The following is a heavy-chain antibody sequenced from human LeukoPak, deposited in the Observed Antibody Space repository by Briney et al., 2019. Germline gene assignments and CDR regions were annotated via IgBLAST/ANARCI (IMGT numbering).Heavy chain of an antibody. CDR3: ARDGYSYGFDY. V-gene: IGHV3-48*03. CDR1: GFTSSSYE. D-gene: IGHD5-18*01. Sequence: GGSLRLSCAASGFTSSSYEMNWVRQAPGKGLEGVSYISSSGSTIYYADSVKGRFTISRDNAKNSLYLQMNSLRAEDTAVYYCARDGYSYGFDYWGQGTLVTVSS. J-gene: IGHJ4*02. CDR2: ISSSGSTI.